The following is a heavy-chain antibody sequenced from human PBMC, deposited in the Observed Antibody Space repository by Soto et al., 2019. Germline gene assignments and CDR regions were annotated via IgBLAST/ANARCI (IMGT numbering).Heavy chain of an antibody. V-gene: IGHV3-7*05. CDR3: ARGILWYSSTWERRIYFDY. J-gene: IGHJ4*02. Sequence: EVKLVESGGGLVQPGGSLRLSCAASGFALDSYWMSWVRQTPGKGLEWVANINQDGSGKDYVDSVKGRFTISRDNAKNSLYLHINSLRAEDTAVYYCARGILWYSSTWERRIYFDYWGQGTLVIVSS. CDR2: INQDGSGK. CDR1: GFALDSYW. D-gene: IGHD6-13*01.